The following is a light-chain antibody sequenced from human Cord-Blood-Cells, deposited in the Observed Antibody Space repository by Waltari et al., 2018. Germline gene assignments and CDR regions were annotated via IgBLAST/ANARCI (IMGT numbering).Light chain of an antibody. CDR3: SWYTSSSTWV. CDR1: SSDVGGYNY. J-gene: IGLJ3*02. Sequence: QSALTQPASVSGSPGQSITISCTGTSSDVGGYNYVSWYQQHPGKPPNLMSYDVSNRPCGVATRFCGSKSGDTASRASSGLQAEDEADYYCSWYTSSSTWVFGGGAKLTV. CDR2: DVS. V-gene: IGLV2-14*03.